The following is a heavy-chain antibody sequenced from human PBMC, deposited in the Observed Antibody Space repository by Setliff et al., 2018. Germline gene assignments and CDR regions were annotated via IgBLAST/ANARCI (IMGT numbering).Heavy chain of an antibody. CDR3: ARLRSNFWSGYFNWFDP. D-gene: IGHD3-3*01. CDR1: EYSFTSYW. J-gene: IGHJ5*02. Sequence: GESLKLSCKGSEYSFTSYWIGWVRQMPGKGLEWMGIIYPGDSDTRYSPSFQGQVTISADKSISTAYLQWSSLKASDTAMYYCARLRSNFWSGYFNWFDPWGQGTLVTVSS. V-gene: IGHV5-51*01. CDR2: IYPGDSDT.